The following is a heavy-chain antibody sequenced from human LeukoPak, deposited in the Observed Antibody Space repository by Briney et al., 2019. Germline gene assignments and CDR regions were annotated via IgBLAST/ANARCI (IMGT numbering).Heavy chain of an antibody. CDR1: GFTFDDYA. CDR3: AKFDSYYGMDV. V-gene: IGHV3-9*01. Sequence: SLRLSCAASGFTFDDYAMHWVRQAPGKGLEWVSGISWNSGSIDYADSVKGRFTISRDNAKNSLYLQMNSLRAEDTALYYCAKFDSYYGMDVWGQGTTVTVSS. J-gene: IGHJ6*02. CDR2: ISWNSGSI.